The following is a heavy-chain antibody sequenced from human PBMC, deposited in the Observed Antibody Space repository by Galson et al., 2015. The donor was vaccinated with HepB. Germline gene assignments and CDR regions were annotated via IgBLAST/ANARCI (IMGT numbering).Heavy chain of an antibody. Sequence: SVKVSCKASGYTFINYGISWVRQAPGQGLEWLGWISTYNGNTNYAQKLQGRVTMTTDTSTSTAYMDMRSLRSDDAAMYYCERGYSSGLTTSYYYGMDVWGQGTTVTVSS. CDR1: GYTFINYG. CDR2: ISTYNGNT. V-gene: IGHV1-18*01. J-gene: IGHJ6*02. D-gene: IGHD6-19*01. CDR3: ERGYSSGLTTSYYYGMDV.